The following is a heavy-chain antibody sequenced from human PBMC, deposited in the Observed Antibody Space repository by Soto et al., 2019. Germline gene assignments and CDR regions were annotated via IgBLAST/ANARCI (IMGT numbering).Heavy chain of an antibody. V-gene: IGHV1-8*01. J-gene: IGHJ4*02. D-gene: IGHD3-3*01. CDR3: ARGRANDDDFWSGYYPH. CDR1: GYTFTSYD. CDR2: MNPNSGNT. Sequence: QVQLVQSGAEVKKPGASVKVSCKASGYTFTSYDINWVRQATGQGLEWMGWMNPNSGNTGYAQKFQGRVTMTRNTSISTAYMELSSLRSEDTSVYYCARGRANDDDFWSGYYPHWGQGTLVTVSS.